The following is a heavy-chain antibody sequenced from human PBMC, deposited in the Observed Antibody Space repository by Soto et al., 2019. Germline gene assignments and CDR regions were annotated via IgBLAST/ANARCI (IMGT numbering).Heavy chain of an antibody. V-gene: IGHV4-39*02. D-gene: IGHD3-22*01. CDR2: IYYRGNT. CDR3: ARVDSNGGLDS. CDR1: GGKSIDLGYC. J-gene: IGHJ5*01. Sequence: TVAGGKSIDLGYCRGRKCQPPGKGLEWIGSIYYRGNTFYNPSLRSRVTISVDTSKNHFSLNLSSVTAADTAVYYCARVDSNGGLDSWGQGILVTVSS.